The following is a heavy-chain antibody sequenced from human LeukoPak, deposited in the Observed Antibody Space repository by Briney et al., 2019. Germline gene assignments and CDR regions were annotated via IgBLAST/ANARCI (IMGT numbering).Heavy chain of an antibody. CDR1: GYTFTGYY. CDR2: INPNSGGT. D-gene: IGHD2-2*01. V-gene: IGHV1-2*02. Sequence: EASVKVSCKASGYTFTGYYVHWVRQGPGQGLEWMGWINPNSGGTNYAQKFQDRVTMTRDTSINTAYMELSRLTSDDTAVYYCARGRDLDCSSTSCSMFDYWGQGTLVTVSS. CDR3: ARGRDLDCSSTSCSMFDY. J-gene: IGHJ4*02.